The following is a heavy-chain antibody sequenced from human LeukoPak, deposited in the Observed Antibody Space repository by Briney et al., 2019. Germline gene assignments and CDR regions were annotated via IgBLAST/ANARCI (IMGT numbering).Heavy chain of an antibody. Sequence: ASVKVSCKTSGYTFTSYGMHWVRQAPGQSLEWMGWINGGNGNTKYSEKFQGRVTIIRDTSASTAYMELSSPRSEDTAVYYCARVTLHDDSGHYYPHWGQGTLVTVSS. CDR1: GYTFTSYG. J-gene: IGHJ1*01. D-gene: IGHD3-22*01. V-gene: IGHV1-3*01. CDR3: ARVTLHDDSGHYYPH. CDR2: INGGNGNT.